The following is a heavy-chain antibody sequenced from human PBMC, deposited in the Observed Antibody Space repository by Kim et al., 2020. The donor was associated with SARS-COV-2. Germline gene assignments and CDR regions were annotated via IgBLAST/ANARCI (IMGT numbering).Heavy chain of an antibody. CDR3: ARPAAGTYYYYGMDV. Sequence: PSLKSRVPISVDTSKNQFSLRLSSVTAADTAVYYCARPAAGTYYYYGMDVWGQGTTVTVSS. D-gene: IGHD6-13*01. J-gene: IGHJ6*02. V-gene: IGHV4-39*01.